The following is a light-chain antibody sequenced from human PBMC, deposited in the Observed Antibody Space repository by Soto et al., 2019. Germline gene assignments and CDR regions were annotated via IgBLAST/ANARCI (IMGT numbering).Light chain of an antibody. CDR1: QSISSY. CDR3: QQSYSTSKVT. Sequence: DIQMTQSPSSLSASVGDRVTITCRASQSISSYLNWYQQKPGKAPKILIYAASSLQSGVPSRFSGSGSGTDFTLTISSLQPEDFATYYCQQSYSTSKVTFGQGTRLEIK. V-gene: IGKV1-39*01. CDR2: AAS. J-gene: IGKJ5*01.